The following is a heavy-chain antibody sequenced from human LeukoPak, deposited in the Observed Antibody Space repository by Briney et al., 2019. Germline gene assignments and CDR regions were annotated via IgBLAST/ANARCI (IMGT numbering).Heavy chain of an antibody. CDR2: TYYRSKWYN. Sequence: SHGLSLTCVISRDSVSSKRAAWNWIRQSPSRGLEWLGRTYYRSKWYNDYAVSEKSRITINPDTSKNQLYLQLNSVTPEDTAVYYCARDVDFWSGYSYYFDYWGQGTLVTVSS. J-gene: IGHJ4*02. D-gene: IGHD3-3*01. V-gene: IGHV6-1*01. CDR1: RDSVSSKRAA. CDR3: ARDVDFWSGYSYYFDY.